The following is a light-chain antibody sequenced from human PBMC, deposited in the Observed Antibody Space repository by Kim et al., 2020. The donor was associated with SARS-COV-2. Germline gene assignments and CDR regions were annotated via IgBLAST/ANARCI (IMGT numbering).Light chain of an antibody. Sequence: DIQMTQSPSSLSASVGDRVTITCRASQGISNYLAWYQQKPGKVPKLLIYAASTLQSGVPSRFSGSGSGTDFTLTISSLQPEDVATYYCQKYNSAPPWTFGQGTKLEI. CDR1: QGISNY. V-gene: IGKV1-27*01. CDR2: AAS. J-gene: IGKJ1*01. CDR3: QKYNSAPPWT.